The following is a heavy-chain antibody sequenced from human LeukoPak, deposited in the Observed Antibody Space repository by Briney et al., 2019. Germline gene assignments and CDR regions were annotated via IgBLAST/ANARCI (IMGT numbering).Heavy chain of an antibody. D-gene: IGHD3-22*01. Sequence: GGSLRLSCAASGFTFSSYAMSWVRQAPGKGLEWVSAISGSGGSTYYADSVKGRFTISRDNSMNTLYLQMNSLRAEDTAVYYCAKDQDLYYYDSSGVIDYWGQGTLVTVSS. J-gene: IGHJ4*02. CDR1: GFTFSSYA. CDR3: AKDQDLYYYDSSGVIDY. CDR2: ISGSGGST. V-gene: IGHV3-23*01.